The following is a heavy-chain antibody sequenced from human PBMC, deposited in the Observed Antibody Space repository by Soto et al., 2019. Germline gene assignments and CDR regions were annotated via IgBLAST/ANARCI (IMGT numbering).Heavy chain of an antibody. D-gene: IGHD2-2*01. V-gene: IGHV4-39*01. CDR3: ARLGGYCLSPTCSGYYAMTA. Sequence: SETLSLTCTVSGGSISSGPYSWGWIRQPPGEGLDWIGTFYYSGSTNYNPSLESRVTISVDTSKNQFSLKVSSVTAADTAVYFCARLGGYCLSPTCSGYYAMTAWVQGPT. J-gene: IGHJ6*02. CDR2: FYYSGST. CDR1: GGSISSGPYS.